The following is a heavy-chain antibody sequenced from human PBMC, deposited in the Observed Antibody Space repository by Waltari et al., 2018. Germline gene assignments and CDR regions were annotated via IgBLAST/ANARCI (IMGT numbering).Heavy chain of an antibody. CDR1: KFTVTKHA. J-gene: IGHJ3*01. Sequence: EVQLLESGGGLVQPGGSLRLSCAASKFTVTKHAMSWVRQAPGKGLEWVSVIYSGGRTDFGDSVKGRFTMSRDDSKNTVYLQMNSLRPEDTALYYCARFGLALDLWDQGTMVTVSS. V-gene: IGHV3-23*03. CDR2: IYSGGRT. CDR3: ARFGLALDL. D-gene: IGHD3-16*01.